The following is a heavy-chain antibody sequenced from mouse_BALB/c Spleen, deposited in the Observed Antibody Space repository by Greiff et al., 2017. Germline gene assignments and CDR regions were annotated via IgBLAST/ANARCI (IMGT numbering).Heavy chain of an antibody. CDR1: GYTFTSYW. J-gene: IGHJ2*01. D-gene: IGHD4-1*01. CDR3: ARGNWDGYYFDY. CDR2: INPSTGYT. V-gene: IGHV1-7*01. Sequence: VKLQQSGAELAKPGASVKMSCKASGYTFTSYWMHWVKQRPGQGLEWIGYINPSTGYTEYNQKFKDKATLTADKSSSTAYMQLSSLTSEDSAVYYCARGNWDGYYFDYWGQGTTLTVSS.